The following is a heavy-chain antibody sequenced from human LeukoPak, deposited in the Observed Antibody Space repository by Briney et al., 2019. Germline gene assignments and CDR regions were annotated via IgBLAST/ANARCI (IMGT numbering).Heavy chain of an antibody. V-gene: IGHV4-4*07. D-gene: IGHD2-15*01. CDR3: ARADCSGGNCYSRVIY. Sequence: PSETLSLTCTVSGGSISSYYCNWIRQPAGKGLELIGRIYTSGSTNYNPSLKSRVTMSVDTSKNQFSLKLSSVTAADTAVYYCARADCSGGNCYSRVIYWGQGTLVTVSS. J-gene: IGHJ4*02. CDR1: GGSISSYY. CDR2: IYTSGST.